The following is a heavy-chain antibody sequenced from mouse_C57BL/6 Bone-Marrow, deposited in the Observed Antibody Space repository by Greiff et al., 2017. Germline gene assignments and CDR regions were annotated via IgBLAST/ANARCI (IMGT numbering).Heavy chain of an antibody. V-gene: IGHV14-4*01. Sequence: VQLQQSGAELVRPGASVKLSCTASGFNIKDDYMHWVKQRPEQGLEWIGWIDPENGDTEYASKFQGKATITADPSSNTAYLQLSSLTSEDTAVYYCTTYYSNFFVFAYWGQGTLVTVSA. J-gene: IGHJ3*01. CDR2: IDPENGDT. CDR1: GFNIKDDY. D-gene: IGHD2-5*01. CDR3: TTYYSNFFVFAY.